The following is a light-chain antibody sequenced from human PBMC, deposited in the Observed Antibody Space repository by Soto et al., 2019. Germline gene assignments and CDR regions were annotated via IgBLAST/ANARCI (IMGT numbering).Light chain of an antibody. CDR1: DSNIGAYD. CDR3: AAWDDSLSGVV. J-gene: IGLJ2*01. CDR2: SNN. Sequence: QSVLTQPPSVSGAPGQRVTISCAGSDSNIGAYDVQWYQQLPGRAPKILIYSNNQRPSGVPDRFSGSKSGTSASLAISGLRSEDEADYHCAAWDDSLSGVVFGGGTKVTVL. V-gene: IGLV1-47*01.